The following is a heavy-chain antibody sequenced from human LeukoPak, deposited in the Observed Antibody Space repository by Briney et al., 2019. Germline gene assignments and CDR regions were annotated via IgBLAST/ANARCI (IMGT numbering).Heavy chain of an antibody. V-gene: IGHV4-59*01. D-gene: IGHD3-22*01. CDR3: ARDFYDRGDAFDI. Sequence: SETLSLTCTVSGGSTSRNAWSWIRQPPRKGLEWIGYIYYSGSTNYNPSLKSRVTISIDTSKKQFSRNMRSMTAADTAVYYCARDFYDRGDAFDIWSQGTMVTVSS. CDR2: IYYSGST. CDR1: GGSTSRNA. J-gene: IGHJ3*02.